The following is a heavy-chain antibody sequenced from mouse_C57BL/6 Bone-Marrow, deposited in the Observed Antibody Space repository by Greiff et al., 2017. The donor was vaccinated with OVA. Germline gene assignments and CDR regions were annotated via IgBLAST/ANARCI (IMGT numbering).Heavy chain of an antibody. V-gene: IGHV1-26*01. CDR2: INPNNGGT. J-gene: IGHJ2*01. Sequence: VQLQQSGPELVKPGASVKISCKASGYTFTDYYMNWVKQSHGKSLEWIGDINPNNGGTSYNQKFKGKATLTVDKSSSTAYMELRSLTSEDSAVYYCARWDTTAGYFDYWGQGTTLTVSS. CDR3: ARWDTTAGYFDY. CDR1: GYTFTDYY. D-gene: IGHD1-2*01.